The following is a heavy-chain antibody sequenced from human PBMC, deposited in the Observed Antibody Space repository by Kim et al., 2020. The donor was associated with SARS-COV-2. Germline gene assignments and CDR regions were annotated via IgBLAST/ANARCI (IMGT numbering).Heavy chain of an antibody. CDR3: ARDRYGDYFYYYYGMDV. CDR2: ISYDGSNK. J-gene: IGHJ6*02. D-gene: IGHD4-17*01. V-gene: IGHV3-30*04. CDR1: GFTFSSYD. Sequence: GGSLRLSCAASGFTFSSYDMHWVRQAPGKGLEWVAVISYDGSNKYYVDSVKGRFTISRDNSKNTLYLQMNSLRAEDTAVYYCARDRYGDYFYYYYGMDVWGQGTTVTVSS.